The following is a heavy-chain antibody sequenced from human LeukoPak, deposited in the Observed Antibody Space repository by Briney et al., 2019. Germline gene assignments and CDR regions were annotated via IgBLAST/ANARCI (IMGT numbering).Heavy chain of an antibody. V-gene: IGHV4-59*08. CDR1: GGSISSYY. J-gene: IGHJ6*02. CDR3: ARVGGGAYYYGMDV. CDR2: IDYSGST. D-gene: IGHD3-16*01. Sequence: SETLSLTCTVSGGSISSYYWSWIRQPPGKGLEWIGYIDYSGSTNYNPSLKSRVTISVDTSKNQFSLKLSSVTAADTAVYYCARVGGGAYYYGMDVWGQGPRSASS.